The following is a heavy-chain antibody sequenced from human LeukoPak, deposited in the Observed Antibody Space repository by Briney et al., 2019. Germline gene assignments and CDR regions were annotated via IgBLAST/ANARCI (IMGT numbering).Heavy chain of an antibody. CDR1: GYNFSTHG. CDR2: IDPGDSET. Sequence: GESLKISFWGSGYNFSTHGIGWVRQMPGKGLEWMGIIDPGDSETTYSPSFQGQVTISVDKSITTTDLQWSSLKASDTATYFCASQGESFRASTTYRPEFDHWGQGTLVTVSP. J-gene: IGHJ4*02. V-gene: IGHV5-51*01. CDR3: ASQGESFRASTTYRPEFDH. D-gene: IGHD2/OR15-2a*01.